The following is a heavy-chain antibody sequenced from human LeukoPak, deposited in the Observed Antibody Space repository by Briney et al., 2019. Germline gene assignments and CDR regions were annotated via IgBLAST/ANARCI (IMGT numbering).Heavy chain of an antibody. CDR2: IYHSGST. J-gene: IGHJ3*02. V-gene: IGHV4-30-2*01. D-gene: IGHD3-9*01. CDR3: ARGGGILTGYYDAFDI. Sequence: SETLSLTCAVSGGSISSGGYSWSWIRQPPGKGLEWIGYIYHSGSTYYNPSLKSRVTISVDRSKNQFSLKLSSVTAADTAVYYCARGGGILTGYYDAFDIWGQGTMVTVSS. CDR1: GGSISSGGYS.